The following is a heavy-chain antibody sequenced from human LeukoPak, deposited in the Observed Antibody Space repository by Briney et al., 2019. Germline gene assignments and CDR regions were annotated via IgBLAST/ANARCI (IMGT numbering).Heavy chain of an antibody. V-gene: IGHV1-24*01. D-gene: IGHD6-13*01. Sequence: ASVKVSCKVSGYTLTDLSMHWVRQAPGKGLEWMGGFDPEDGETIYAQKFQGRVTMTEDTSTDTAYMELSSLRSEDTAVYYCATVDSSSWYYFDYWGQGTLVTVSS. CDR3: ATVDSSSWYYFDY. CDR2: FDPEDGET. J-gene: IGHJ4*02. CDR1: GYTLTDLS.